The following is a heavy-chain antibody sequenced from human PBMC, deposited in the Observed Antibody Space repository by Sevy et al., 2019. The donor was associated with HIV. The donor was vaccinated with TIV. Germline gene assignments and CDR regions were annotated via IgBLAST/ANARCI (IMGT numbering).Heavy chain of an antibody. CDR3: TTDSWPQEDYYDY. J-gene: IGHJ4*02. CDR1: GFTFSNAW. D-gene: IGHD6-13*01. Sequence: GGSLRLSCAASGFTFSNAWMSWVRQAPGKGLEWVGRIKGKIYDGTIDYAAPVKGRFTISRDDSKNTLYLQMNSLKTEDTAVYYCTTDSWPQEDYYDYWGQGTLVTVSS. CDR2: IKGKIYDGTI. V-gene: IGHV3-15*01.